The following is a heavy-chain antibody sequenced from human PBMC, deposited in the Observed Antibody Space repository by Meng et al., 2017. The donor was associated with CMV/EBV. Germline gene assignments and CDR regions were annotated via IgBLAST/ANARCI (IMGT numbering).Heavy chain of an antibody. CDR3: ARGGSNYDLVWFDP. CDR1: GFTFSSYS. CDR2: ISSSSSYI. V-gene: IGHV3-21*01. Sequence: GGSLRLSCAASGFTFSSYSMNWVRQAPGKGLEWVSSISSSSSYIYYADSVKGRFTISRDNAKNSLYLQMNRLRAEDTAVYYCARGGSNYDLVWFDPWGQGTLVTVSS. D-gene: IGHD4-11*01. J-gene: IGHJ5*02.